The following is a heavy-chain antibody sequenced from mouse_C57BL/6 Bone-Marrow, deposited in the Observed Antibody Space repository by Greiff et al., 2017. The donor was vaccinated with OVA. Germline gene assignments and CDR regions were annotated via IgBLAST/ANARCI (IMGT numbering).Heavy chain of an antibody. D-gene: IGHD1-1*01. J-gene: IGHJ2*01. CDR2: IFPGSGST. Sequence: QVQLQQSGPELVKPGASVKISCKASGYTFTDYYINWVKQRPGQGLEWIGWIFPGSGSTYYNEKFKGKATLTVDKSSSTAYMLLSSLTSEDSAVYCCAREGYGSSPYYLDYWGQGTTLTVSS. V-gene: IGHV1-75*01. CDR1: GYTFTDYY. CDR3: AREGYGSSPYYLDY.